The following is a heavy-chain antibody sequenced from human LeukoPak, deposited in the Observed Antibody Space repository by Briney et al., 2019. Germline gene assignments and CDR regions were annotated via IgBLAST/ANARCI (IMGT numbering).Heavy chain of an antibody. CDR2: INPNSGGT. CDR3: ARSSRVAGSYNWFDP. J-gene: IGHJ5*02. Sequence: ASVKVSCKASGYTFTGYYMHWVRQAPGQGLEWMGWINPNSGGTNYAQKFQGRVTMTRDTSISTAYMELSRLRSDDTVVYYCARSSRVAGSYNWFDPWGQGTLVTVSS. CDR1: GYTFTGYY. V-gene: IGHV1-2*02. D-gene: IGHD6-19*01.